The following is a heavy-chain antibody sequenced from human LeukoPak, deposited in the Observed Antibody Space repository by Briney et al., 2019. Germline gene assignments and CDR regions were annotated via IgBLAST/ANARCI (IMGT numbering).Heavy chain of an antibody. Sequence: PSETLSLTCTVSGGSLSSGGYYWSWIRQHPGKGLEWIGYIYYSGSTYYNPSLKSRITISVDTSKNQFSLKLSSVTAADTAVYYCARKGPTGVFTPTNGAFDIWGQGTMVTVPS. CDR1: GGSLSSGGYY. V-gene: IGHV4-31*03. CDR2: IYYSGST. CDR3: ARKGPTGVFTPTNGAFDI. J-gene: IGHJ3*02. D-gene: IGHD3-22*01.